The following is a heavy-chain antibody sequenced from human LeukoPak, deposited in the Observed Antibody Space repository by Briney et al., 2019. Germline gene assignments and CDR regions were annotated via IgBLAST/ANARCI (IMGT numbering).Heavy chain of an antibody. CDR3: ARDSRWLQLWDIDY. J-gene: IGHJ4*02. CDR1: GYTFTSYG. D-gene: IGHD5-24*01. V-gene: IGHV1-18*01. CDR2: ISAYNGNT. Sequence: ASVKVSSKASGYTFTSYGISWVRQAPGQGLEWMGWISAYNGNTNYAQKLQGRVTVTTDTSTSTAYMELRSLRSDDTAVYYCARDSRWLQLWDIDYWGQGTLVTVSS.